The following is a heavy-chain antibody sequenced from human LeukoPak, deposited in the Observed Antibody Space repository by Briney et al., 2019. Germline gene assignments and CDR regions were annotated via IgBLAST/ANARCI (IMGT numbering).Heavy chain of an antibody. CDR1: GYTFTSSD. V-gene: IGHV1-8*01. D-gene: IGHD2-15*01. J-gene: IGHJ4*02. Sequence: ASVKVSCKASGYTFTSSDINWVRQATGQGLEWMGWMNPNSGNTGYAQKFQGRVTMTRNTSINTAYMELSSLRSEDTAVYYCARAVKYCSDASCYFYFDYWGQGTLVTVSS. CDR3: ARAVKYCSDASCYFYFDY. CDR2: MNPNSGNT.